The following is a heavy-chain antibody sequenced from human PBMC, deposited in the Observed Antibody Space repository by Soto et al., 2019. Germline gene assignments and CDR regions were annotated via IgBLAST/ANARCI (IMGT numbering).Heavy chain of an antibody. V-gene: IGHV4-59*01. CDR1: GGSISSYY. J-gene: IGHJ6*02. CDR2: IYYSGST. CDR3: ARVDTAMGDYYYYGMDV. Sequence: QVQLQESGPGLVKPSETLSLTCTVSGGSISSYYWSWIRQPPGKGLEWIGYIYYSGSTNYNPSLKSRVTISVDTSKNQCSLKLSSVTAADTAVYYCARVDTAMGDYYYYGMDVWGQGTTVTVSS. D-gene: IGHD5-18*01.